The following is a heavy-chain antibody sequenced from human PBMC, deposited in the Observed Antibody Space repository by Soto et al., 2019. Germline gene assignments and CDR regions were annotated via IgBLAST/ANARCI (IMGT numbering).Heavy chain of an antibody. V-gene: IGHV3-33*01. CDR3: VTRSGDSSGYFHN. CDR1: GFTFSSYG. Sequence: QVQLVESGGGVVQPGRSLRLSCAASGFTFSSYGMHWVRQAPGKGLEWVALIWYDGTKKYYADSVKGRFTISRDNSKNTLDLEMNSLRAEDTAVYYCVTRSGDSSGYFHNWGQGTLVTVSS. CDR2: IWYDGTKK. J-gene: IGHJ4*02. D-gene: IGHD3-22*01.